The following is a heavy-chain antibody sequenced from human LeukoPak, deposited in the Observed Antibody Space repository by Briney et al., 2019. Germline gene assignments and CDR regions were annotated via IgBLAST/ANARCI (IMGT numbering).Heavy chain of an antibody. D-gene: IGHD6-19*01. CDR1: GFTFSSYS. Sequence: PGGSLRLSCAASGFTFSSYSMNWVRQAPGKGLEWVSYISSSSSTIYYADSVKGRFTISRDNAKNSLYLQMNNLRAEDTAVYYCARDLAVAGPDYWGQGTLVTVSS. CDR2: ISSSSSTI. J-gene: IGHJ4*02. CDR3: ARDLAVAGPDY. V-gene: IGHV3-48*01.